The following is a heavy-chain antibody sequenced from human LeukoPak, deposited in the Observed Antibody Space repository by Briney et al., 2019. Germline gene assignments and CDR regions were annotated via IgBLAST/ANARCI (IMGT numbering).Heavy chain of an antibody. Sequence: PGGSLRLSCAASGFTFSSYSMNWVRQAPGEGLEWVSSISSSSSYIYYADSVKGRFTISRDNAKNSLYLQMNSLRAEDTAVYYCARSHRRGYDSSGYSDYWGQGTLVTVSS. V-gene: IGHV3-21*01. CDR2: ISSSSSYI. CDR1: GFTFSSYS. CDR3: ARSHRRGYDSSGYSDY. D-gene: IGHD3-22*01. J-gene: IGHJ4*02.